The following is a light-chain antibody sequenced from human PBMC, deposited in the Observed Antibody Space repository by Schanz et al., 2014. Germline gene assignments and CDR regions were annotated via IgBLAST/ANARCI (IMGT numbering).Light chain of an antibody. CDR1: AGTVTSGHY. Sequence: QAVVTQEPSLTVSPGGTVTLTCGSRAGTVTSGHYPYWFQQKPGQAPRTLIYDTTNKHSWTPARFSGSLLGGKAALTLSGAQPEDEAEYYCLLAYSAVWVFGGGTKVTVL. V-gene: IGLV7-46*01. CDR3: LLAYSAVWV. J-gene: IGLJ3*02. CDR2: DTT.